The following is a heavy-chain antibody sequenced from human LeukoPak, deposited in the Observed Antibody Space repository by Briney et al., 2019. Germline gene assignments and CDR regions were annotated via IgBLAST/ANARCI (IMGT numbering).Heavy chain of an antibody. CDR3: ARVHGGNSGGDFDY. V-gene: IGHV3-7*01. Sequence: GGSLRLSCAGSGFTFSSYWMSWVRQAPGKGLEWVANIKQDGSEKYYVDSVKGRFTISRDNAKNTLYLQMNSLRAEDTAVYYCARVHGGNSGGDFDYWGQGTLVTVSS. CDR1: GFTFSSYW. J-gene: IGHJ4*02. D-gene: IGHD4-23*01. CDR2: IKQDGSEK.